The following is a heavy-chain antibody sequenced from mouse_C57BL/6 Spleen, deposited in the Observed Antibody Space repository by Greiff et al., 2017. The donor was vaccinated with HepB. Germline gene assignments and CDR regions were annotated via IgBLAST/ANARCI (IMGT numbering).Heavy chain of an antibody. CDR1: GYSFTGYY. V-gene: IGHV1-42*01. J-gene: IGHJ1*03. CDR2: INPSTGGT. CDR3: ASYYDYDDWYFDV. Sequence: VQLQHSGPELVKPGASVKISCKASGYSFTGYYMNWVKQSPEKSLEWIGEINPSTGGTTYNQKFKAKATLTVDKSSSTAYMQLKSLTSEDSAVYYCASYYDYDDWYFDVWGTGTTVTVSS. D-gene: IGHD2-4*01.